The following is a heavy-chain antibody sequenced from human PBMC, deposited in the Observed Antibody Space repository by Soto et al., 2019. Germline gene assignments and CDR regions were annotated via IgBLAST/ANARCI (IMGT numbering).Heavy chain of an antibody. J-gene: IGHJ5*02. CDR3: ARHKDPIRLNWFDP. CDR2: IYCSGST. V-gene: IGHV4-39*01. Sequence: SETLSLTCTVSGGSISSSSYYWGWIRQPPGKGLEWIGSIYCSGSTYYNPSLKSRVTISVDTSKNQFSLKLSSVTAADTAVYYCARHKDPIRLNWFDPWGQGTLVTVSS. CDR1: GGSISSSSYY. D-gene: IGHD3-3*01.